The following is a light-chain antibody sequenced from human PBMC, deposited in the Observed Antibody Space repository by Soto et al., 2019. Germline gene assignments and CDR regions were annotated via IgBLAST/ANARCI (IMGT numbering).Light chain of an antibody. CDR3: QQYGSSIT. J-gene: IGKJ5*01. Sequence: EIVMTQSPATLSVSPGERATLPCRASQSVKSSYLAWYQHKPGQAPRLLIYGTSSRATGIPDRFSGSGSGTDFTLTISRLEPEDFAVYYCQQYGSSITFGQGTRLEN. V-gene: IGKV3-20*01. CDR1: QSVKSSY. CDR2: GTS.